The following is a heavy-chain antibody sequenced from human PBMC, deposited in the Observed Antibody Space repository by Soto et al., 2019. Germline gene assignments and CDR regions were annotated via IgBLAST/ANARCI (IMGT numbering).Heavy chain of an antibody. V-gene: IGHV4-31*03. CDR3: ARGRTSSPTPGDY. J-gene: IGHJ4*02. CDR2: IYYSGST. CDR1: CDSISRGGYY. Sequence: PSETRSLTCSVSCDSISRGGYYWSWIRQHPGKGLEWIGYIYYSGSTYYNPSLKSRVTISVDTSKNQFSLKLSSVTAADTAVYYCARGRTSSPTPGDYWGQGTQVTVSS. D-gene: IGHD2-2*01.